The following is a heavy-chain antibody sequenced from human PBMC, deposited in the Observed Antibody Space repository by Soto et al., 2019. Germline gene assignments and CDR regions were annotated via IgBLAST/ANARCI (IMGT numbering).Heavy chain of an antibody. CDR1: GYTFTSYG. V-gene: IGHV1-18*01. D-gene: IGHD5-18*01. CDR2: ISAYIGNT. CDR3: ARVAMAHISYYYCGMDV. Sequence: QVQLVQSGAEVKKPGASVKVSCKASGYTFTSYGISWVRQAPGQRLEGMGWISAYIGNTNYAQNLQGRVTMTTATSTSTAYRERRRLRSDDTAVYYCARVAMAHISYYYCGMDVWGQGTTVTVSS. J-gene: IGHJ6*02.